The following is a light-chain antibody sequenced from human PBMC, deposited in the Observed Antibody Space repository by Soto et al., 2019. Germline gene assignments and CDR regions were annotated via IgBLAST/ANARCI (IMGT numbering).Light chain of an antibody. J-gene: IGKJ2*01. V-gene: IGKV3-15*01. CDR3: QQYNNWPPGT. CDR2: GAS. CDR1: QSVSIN. Sequence: EIVMTQSPATLSVSPGERATLSCRASQSVSINLAWYQQKPGQAPRLLMHGASTRATGIPVRFSGSGSDTEFTLTISSLQSEDFAVYYCQQYNNWPPGTFGQGTKLEIK.